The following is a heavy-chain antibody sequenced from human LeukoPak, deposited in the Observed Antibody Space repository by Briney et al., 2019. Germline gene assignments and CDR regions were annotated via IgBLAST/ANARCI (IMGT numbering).Heavy chain of an antibody. J-gene: IGHJ4*02. CDR2: INHSGNS. V-gene: IGHV4-34*01. D-gene: IGHD6-13*01. CDR1: DGSLSSYY. CDR3: ARVDIAAAGYFDY. Sequence: SETLSLTCDVYDGSLSSYYWSWIRQPPGKGLEWIADINHSGNSNYNPTLKSRVTISVDTSKNQFSLKLSSVTAADTAVYYCARVDIAAAGYFDYWGQGTLDTVSS.